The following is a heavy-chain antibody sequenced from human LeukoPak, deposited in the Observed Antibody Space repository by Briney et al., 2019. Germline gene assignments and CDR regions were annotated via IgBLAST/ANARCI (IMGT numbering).Heavy chain of an antibody. J-gene: IGHJ4*02. Sequence: GASVQVSCKASGYTFTGYYMHWVRQAPGQGLEWMGWINPNSGGTNYAQKFQGRVTMTRDTSISTAYMELSRLRSDDTAVYYCARDPDPPYYHDSSGYYSNWGQGTLVTVSS. CDR2: INPNSGGT. CDR3: ARDPDPPYYHDSSGYYSN. CDR1: GYTFTGYY. D-gene: IGHD3-22*01. V-gene: IGHV1-2*02.